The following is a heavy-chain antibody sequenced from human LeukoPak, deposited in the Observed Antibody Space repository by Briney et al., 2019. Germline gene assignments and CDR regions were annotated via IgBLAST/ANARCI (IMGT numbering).Heavy chain of an antibody. CDR1: GFTFSSYG. CDR2: ISYDGSNK. CDR3: AKGGSSWGDY. D-gene: IGHD6-13*01. J-gene: IGHJ4*02. Sequence: GGSLRLSCAASGFTFSSYGMHWVRQAPGKGLEWVAVISYDGSNKYYADSVKGRFTISRDNSKSTLYLQMNSLRAEDTAVYYCAKGGSSWGDYWGQGTLVTVSS. V-gene: IGHV3-30*18.